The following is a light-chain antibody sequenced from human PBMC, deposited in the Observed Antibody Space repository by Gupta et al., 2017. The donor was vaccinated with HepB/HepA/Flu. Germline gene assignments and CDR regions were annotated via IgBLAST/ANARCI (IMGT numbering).Light chain of an antibody. J-gene: IGLJ1*01. CDR3: SSYAGFNTYV. V-gene: IGLV2-11*01. CDR1: TSDIGLYTY. CDR2: DVV. Sequence: QSDLSHPRSVSGSPGQSVTISCSGTTSDIGLYTYISWFQHRPGELPKLLIYDVVKRPSGVPDRFSGSKSGVTASLTISGLQSDDEADYYCSSYAGFNTYVFGSGTTVTVL.